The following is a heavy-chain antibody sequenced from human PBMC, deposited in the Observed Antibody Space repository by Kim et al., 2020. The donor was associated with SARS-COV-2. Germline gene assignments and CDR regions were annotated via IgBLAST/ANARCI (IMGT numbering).Heavy chain of an antibody. CDR3: ARVGLFLGYCSSTSCYIDY. D-gene: IGHD2-2*02. CDR1: GFTFSSYA. CDR2: ISYDGSNK. V-gene: IGHV3-30-3*01. Sequence: GGSLRLSCAASGFTFSSYAMHWVRQAPGKGLEWVAVISYDGSNKYYADSVKGRFTISRDNSKNTLYLQMNSLRAEDTAVYYCARVGLFLGYCSSTSCYIDYWGQGTLVTVSS. J-gene: IGHJ4*02.